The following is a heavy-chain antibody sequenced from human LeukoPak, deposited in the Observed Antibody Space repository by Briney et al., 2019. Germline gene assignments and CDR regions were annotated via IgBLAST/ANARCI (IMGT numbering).Heavy chain of an antibody. D-gene: IGHD2-2*01. J-gene: IGHJ4*02. CDR3: ARLGIVVVPAAMGFDY. V-gene: IGHV4-39*01. Sequence: SETLSLTCTVSGGSISSSSYYWGWVRQPPGRGLEWIGSIYYSGSTYYNPSLKSRVTISVDTSKNQFSLKLSSVTAADTAVYYCARLGIVVVPAAMGFDYGGQGTLVTVSA. CDR1: GGSISSSSYY. CDR2: IYYSGST.